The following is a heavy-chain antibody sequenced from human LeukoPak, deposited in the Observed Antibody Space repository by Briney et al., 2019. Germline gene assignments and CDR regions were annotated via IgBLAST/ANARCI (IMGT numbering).Heavy chain of an antibody. D-gene: IGHD3-3*01. J-gene: IGHJ4*02. V-gene: IGHV4-38-2*02. CDR3: ARAPNYDFWSGYLDY. Sequence: SETLPLTCTVSGYSIRSGDYWGWIRQPPGKGLEWIGNIYHSGSTYYNPSLKSRVIISVDTSKNHFSLKLSSVTAADTAVYYCARAPNYDFWSGYLDYWGQGTLVTVSS. CDR1: GYSIRSGDY. CDR2: IYHSGST.